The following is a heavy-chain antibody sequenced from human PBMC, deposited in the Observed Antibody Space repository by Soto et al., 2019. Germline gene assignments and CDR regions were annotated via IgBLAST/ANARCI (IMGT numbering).Heavy chain of an antibody. CDR2: IIPMSGPA. J-gene: IGHJ5*02. CDR3: ARVTSMVRGVINNWFDP. CDR1: GGTFSSYA. Sequence: QVPLVQSGAEVKKPGSSVTVSCKASGGTFSSYAIHWVRQAPGQGLEWMGGIIPMSGPAKYAQRFQGRVTITADESTATVYMELTSLTSQATAVYYCARVTSMVRGVINNWFDPWGHGTLVTVPS. D-gene: IGHD3-10*01. V-gene: IGHV1-69*01.